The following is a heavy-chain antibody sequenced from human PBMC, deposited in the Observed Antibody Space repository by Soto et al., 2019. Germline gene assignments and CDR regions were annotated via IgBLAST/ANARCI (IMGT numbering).Heavy chain of an antibody. CDR3: GCRVEDISYDYYGMDV. J-gene: IGHJ6*02. CDR1: GGSVMSNNW. V-gene: IGHV4-4*02. Sequence: AETLSLTCAVSGGSVMSNNWLWWVRHPGGKGLEWIGEIHHRESTNLNPSLKSRVTISVDRSKNEFSLKVKSVTAADTAVYYCGCRVEDISYDYYGMDVWGQGITVTVSS. D-gene: IGHD2-15*01. CDR2: IHHREST.